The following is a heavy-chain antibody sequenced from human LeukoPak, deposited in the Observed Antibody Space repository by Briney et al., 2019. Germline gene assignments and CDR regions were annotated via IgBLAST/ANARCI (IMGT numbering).Heavy chain of an antibody. Sequence: GGSLRLSCAASGFTFSSYAMSWVRQAPGKGLEWVSIISGIGGITYYPDSVKGRFTISRDNSKNTLYLQMNSLRVEDTAIYYCAKEDGDFGGYFDYWGQGTLVTVSS. CDR3: AKEDGDFGGYFDY. CDR1: GFTFSSYA. D-gene: IGHD4-17*01. V-gene: IGHV3-23*01. CDR2: ISGIGGIT. J-gene: IGHJ4*02.